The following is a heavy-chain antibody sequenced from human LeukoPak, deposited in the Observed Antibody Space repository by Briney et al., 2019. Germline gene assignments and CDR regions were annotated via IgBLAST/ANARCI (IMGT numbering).Heavy chain of an antibody. CDR1: ELTFSICV. CDR3: TRVHFSTGVCYSFDY. J-gene: IGHJ4*02. V-gene: IGHV3-23*01. CDR2: SSGANT. Sequence: GRPLNLSCPASELTFSICVMSWVRLAPGKGLERVSSSSGANTYYADSVKGRFTISRDNSKNTLYLQMNSLRADDTAVYFCTRVHFSTGVCYSFDYWGQGTLVTGSS. D-gene: IGHD2-8*01.